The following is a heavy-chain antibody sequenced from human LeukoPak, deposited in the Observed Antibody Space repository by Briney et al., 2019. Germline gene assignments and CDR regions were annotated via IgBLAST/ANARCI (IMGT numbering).Heavy chain of an antibody. V-gene: IGHV3-23*01. CDR3: AKGTRAVAGTDAFDI. J-gene: IGHJ3*02. CDR2: ISDSGNT. D-gene: IGHD6-19*01. CDR1: GFTLSSYA. Sequence: PGGSLRLSCAASGFTLSSYAMSWVRQAPGKGLGWVSAISDSGNTYHADSVKGRFTISRDSSKNTLFLQMNRLRPEDAAVYYCAKGTRAVAGTDAFDIWGQGTMVTVSS.